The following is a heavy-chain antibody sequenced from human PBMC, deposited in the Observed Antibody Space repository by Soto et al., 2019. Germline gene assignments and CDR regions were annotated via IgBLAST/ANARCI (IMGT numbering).Heavy chain of an antibody. CDR1: GFTIRNYA. CDR2: ISGSSDRT. CDR3: EGSWT. Sequence: EVQVLESGGDLVQPGGSLRLSCAASGFTIRNYAMSWARQAPGKALEWVSGISGSSDRTYYADSVKGRFTISKDTSSNTLYLQMNSLRVEDTAVYHCEGSWTWGQGTMVTVSS. D-gene: IGHD5-12*01. V-gene: IGHV3-23*01. J-gene: IGHJ3*01.